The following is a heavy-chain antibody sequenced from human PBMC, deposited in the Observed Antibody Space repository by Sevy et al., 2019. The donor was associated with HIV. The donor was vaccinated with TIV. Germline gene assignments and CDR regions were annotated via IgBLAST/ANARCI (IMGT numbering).Heavy chain of an antibody. D-gene: IGHD3-16*02. CDR3: VRVLWDVLVVPAATPSPWLDS. CDR2: MDPRGKER. Sequence: GGSLRLSCAASGFNFDTFWMGWVRQAPGRGLEWVASMDPRGKERDHLDSLKGRFTISRDNAKNSLYLEMHSLKAEDTALYYCVRVLWDVLVVPAATPSPWLDSWGQGTLVTVSS. J-gene: IGHJ5*01. V-gene: IGHV3-7*01. CDR1: GFNFDTFW.